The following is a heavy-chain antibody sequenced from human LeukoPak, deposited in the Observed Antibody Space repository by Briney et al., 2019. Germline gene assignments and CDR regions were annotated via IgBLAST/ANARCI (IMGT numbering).Heavy chain of an antibody. CDR2: ISAYNGNT. CDR3: ARDLITGIAVAEDY. Sequence: ASVKVSCKASGYTFTSYGIIWVRQAPGQGLEWMGWISAYNGNTNYAQKLQGRVTMTTDTSTSTAYMELRSLRSDDTAVYYCARDLITGIAVAEDYWGQGTLVTVSS. V-gene: IGHV1-18*01. D-gene: IGHD6-19*01. CDR1: GYTFTSYG. J-gene: IGHJ4*02.